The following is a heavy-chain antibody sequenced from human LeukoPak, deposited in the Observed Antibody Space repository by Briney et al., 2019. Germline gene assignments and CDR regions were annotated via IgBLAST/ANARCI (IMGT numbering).Heavy chain of an antibody. J-gene: IGHJ6*03. CDR3: ARAIGYYDFWSGYAGDYYYYYYMDV. D-gene: IGHD3-3*01. CDR2: INSDGSST. V-gene: IGHV3-74*01. CDR1: GFTFSSYW. Sequence: GGSLRLSCAASGFTFSSYWMHWVRQAPGKGLVWVSRINSDGSSTSYADSVKGRFTISRDNAKNTLYLQMNSLRAEDTAVYYCARAIGYYDFWSGYAGDYYYYYYMDVWGKGTTVTVSS.